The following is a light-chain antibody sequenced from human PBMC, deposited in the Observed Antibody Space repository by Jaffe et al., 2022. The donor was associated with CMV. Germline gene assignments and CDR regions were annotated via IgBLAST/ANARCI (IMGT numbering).Light chain of an antibody. V-gene: IGKV3-20*01. J-gene: IGKJ1*01. CDR2: GAS. Sequence: EIVLTQSPGTLSLSPGERATLSCRASQSVSSNYLAWYQQKPGQAPRLLIYGASTRATGIPDRFSGSGSGTDFTLSIRRLEPEDFAVYYCQLYGSSPQWTFGQGTKVEI. CDR3: QLYGSSPQWT. CDR1: QSVSSNY.